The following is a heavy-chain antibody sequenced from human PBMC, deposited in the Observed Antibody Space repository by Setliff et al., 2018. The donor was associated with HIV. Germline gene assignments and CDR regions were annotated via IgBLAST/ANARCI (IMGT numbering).Heavy chain of an antibody. Sequence: QTGGSLRLSCAASGFTFSSNGMHWVRQAPGKGLEWVAVISYDGSNKYYEDSVKGRFTISRDNSKNTLYLQMNSLRVEDTAVYYCATVFEYWGLGTLVTVSS. CDR1: GFTFSSNG. CDR3: ATVFEY. V-gene: IGHV3-30*03. J-gene: IGHJ4*02. CDR2: ISYDGSNK.